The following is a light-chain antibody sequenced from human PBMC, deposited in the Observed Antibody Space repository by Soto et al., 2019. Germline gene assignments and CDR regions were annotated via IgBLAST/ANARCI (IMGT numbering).Light chain of an antibody. Sequence: QSALTQPASVSGSPGQSITISCTGTSSDVGGYNYVSWYQQHPGKAPKLMIYEVSNRPSGVSNRFSGSTSGNTASLTISGLQAEDEADYYCSSYTSSSTLAFGTGTKVTVL. CDR2: EVS. J-gene: IGLJ1*01. V-gene: IGLV2-14*01. CDR1: SSDVGGYNY. CDR3: SSYTSSSTLA.